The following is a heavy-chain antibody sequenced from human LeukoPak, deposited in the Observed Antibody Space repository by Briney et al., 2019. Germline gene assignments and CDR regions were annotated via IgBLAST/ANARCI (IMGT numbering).Heavy chain of an antibody. D-gene: IGHD6-19*01. V-gene: IGHV1-69*06. J-gene: IGHJ4*02. CDR1: GGTFSSYA. CDR3: ARYKQWLERDFDY. Sequence: GASVKVSCKASGGTFSSYAISWVRQAPGQGLEWMGGIIPIFGTANYAQKFQGRVTITADKSTSTAYMELSSLRSEDTAVYYCARYKQWLERDFDYWGQGTLVTVSS. CDR2: IIPIFGTA.